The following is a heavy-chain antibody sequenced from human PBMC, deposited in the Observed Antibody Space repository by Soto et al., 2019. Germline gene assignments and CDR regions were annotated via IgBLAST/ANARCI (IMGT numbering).Heavy chain of an antibody. D-gene: IGHD1-7*01. J-gene: IGHJ5*02. Sequence: SETLSLTCAVYGGSFSGYYWSWIRQPPGKGLEWIGEINHSGSTNYNPSLKSRVTISVDTSKNQFSLKRGPVTAADTAVYYCARAGDPLWNYLFWFDPWGQGTLVTVSS. V-gene: IGHV4-34*01. CDR2: INHSGST. CDR1: GGSFSGYY. CDR3: ARAGDPLWNYLFWFDP.